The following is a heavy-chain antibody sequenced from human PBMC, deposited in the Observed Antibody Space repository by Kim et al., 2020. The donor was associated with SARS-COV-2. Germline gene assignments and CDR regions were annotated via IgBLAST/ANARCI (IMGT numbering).Heavy chain of an antibody. V-gene: IGHV1-18*01. Sequence: ASVKVSCKASGYTFTSYGISWVRQAPGQGLEWMGWISAYNGNTNYAQKLQGRVTMTTDTSTSTAYMELRSLRSDDTAVYYCARDALSSGYDILTGYYNYWGQGTLVTVSS. CDR1: GYTFTSYG. D-gene: IGHD3-9*01. J-gene: IGHJ4*02. CDR2: ISAYNGNT. CDR3: ARDALSSGYDILTGYYNY.